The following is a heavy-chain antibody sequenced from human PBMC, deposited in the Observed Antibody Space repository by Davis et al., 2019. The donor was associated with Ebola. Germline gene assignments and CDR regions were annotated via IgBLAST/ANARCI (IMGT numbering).Heavy chain of an antibody. CDR2: INAGNGNT. V-gene: IGHV1-3*01. D-gene: IGHD4-17*01. CDR3: ARDHPDYGDYGGADY. J-gene: IGHJ4*02. Sequence: AASVKVSCKASGYTFTSYAMHWVRQAPGQRLEWMGWINAGNGNTKYSQKFQGRVTITADESTSTAYMELSSLRSEDTAVYYCARDHPDYGDYGGADYWGQGTLVTVSS. CDR1: GYTFTSYA.